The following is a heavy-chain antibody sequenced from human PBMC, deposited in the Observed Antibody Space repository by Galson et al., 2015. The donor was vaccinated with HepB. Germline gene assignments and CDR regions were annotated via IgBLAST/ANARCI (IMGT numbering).Heavy chain of an antibody. V-gene: IGHV1-18*01. Sequence: SVKVSCKASGYTFTSYGISWVRQAPGQGLEWMGWISAYNGNTNYAQKLQGRVTMTTDTSTSTAYMELRSLRSDDTAVYYCARDLGGSGSYYYYYYGMDVWGQGTTVTVSS. CDR2: ISAYNGNT. CDR3: ARDLGGSGSYYYYYYGMDV. CDR1: GYTFTSYG. D-gene: IGHD3-10*01. J-gene: IGHJ6*02.